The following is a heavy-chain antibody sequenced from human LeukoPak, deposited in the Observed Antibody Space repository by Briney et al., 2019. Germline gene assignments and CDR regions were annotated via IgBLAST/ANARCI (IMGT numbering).Heavy chain of an antibody. V-gene: IGHV3-30*04. CDR2: ISYDGSDK. Sequence: GRSLRLSCAASEFTFRSYAMHWVRQAPGKGLEWVAVISYDGSDKYYADSVKGRFSISRDNSRNTLSLQLNSLRTEDTSVYYCTRGKQFVSDSWGQGTLVTVSS. J-gene: IGHJ4*02. D-gene: IGHD6-6*01. CDR3: TRGKQFVSDS. CDR1: EFTFRSYA.